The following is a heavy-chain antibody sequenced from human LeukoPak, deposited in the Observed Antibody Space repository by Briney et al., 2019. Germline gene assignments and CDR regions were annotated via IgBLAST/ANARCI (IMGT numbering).Heavy chain of an antibody. CDR2: ISSSSSTI. Sequence: AETLTLSCAASGFTFRSYSMNWVRQAPGKGLEWVSYISSSSSTIYYADSVKGRFTISRDNAKNSLYLQMNSLRAEDTAVYYCARGRRRDGYNYAYWGQGTLVTVSS. CDR3: ARGRRRDGYNYAY. J-gene: IGHJ4*02. V-gene: IGHV3-48*04. CDR1: GFTFRSYS. D-gene: IGHD5-24*01.